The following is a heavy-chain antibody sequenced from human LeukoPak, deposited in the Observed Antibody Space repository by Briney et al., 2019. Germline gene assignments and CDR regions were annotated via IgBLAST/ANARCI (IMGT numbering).Heavy chain of an antibody. Sequence: GSLRLSCSASGFSLSGYAMDWVRRAPGKGLEWVSAISGSGGDTYYADSVKGRFTISRDDSKNTLYLQMSSLRAEDTAVYYCAKEIIAARLTVHFDYWGQGTQVTVSS. D-gene: IGHD6-6*01. CDR2: ISGSGGDT. J-gene: IGHJ4*02. V-gene: IGHV3-23*01. CDR1: GFSLSGYA. CDR3: AKEIIAARLTVHFDY.